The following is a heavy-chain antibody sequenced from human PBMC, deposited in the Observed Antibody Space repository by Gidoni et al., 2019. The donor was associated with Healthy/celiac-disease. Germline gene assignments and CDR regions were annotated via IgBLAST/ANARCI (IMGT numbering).Heavy chain of an antibody. CDR2: ISGRGGST. V-gene: IGHV3-23*01. J-gene: IGHJ4*02. Sequence: EGQLLESGGGLVQPGGSLRLSCAADGYTFSSYAMSWVRQAPGKGLEWVSAISGRGGSTYSADSVEGRFTISRDNSKNTLYLQMNSLRAQDTAVYYCAKDLPTGRIAVATCFDYWGQGTLFPVSS. CDR1: GYTFSSYA. CDR3: AKDLPTGRIAVATCFDY. D-gene: IGHD6-19*01.